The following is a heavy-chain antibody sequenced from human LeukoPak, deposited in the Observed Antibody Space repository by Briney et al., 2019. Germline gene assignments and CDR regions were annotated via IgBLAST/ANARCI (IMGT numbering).Heavy chain of an antibody. Sequence: PGGSLRLSCAASGFTFSGSAMHWARQVSGKGREWVGRIRSKANSYATAYAASVKGRFTISRDDSKNTAYLQMNSLKTEDTAVYYCTLGPGYSSSWYVWFDPWGQGTLVTVSS. J-gene: IGHJ5*02. CDR2: IRSKANSYAT. V-gene: IGHV3-73*01. CDR1: GFTFSGSA. CDR3: TLGPGYSSSWYVWFDP. D-gene: IGHD6-13*01.